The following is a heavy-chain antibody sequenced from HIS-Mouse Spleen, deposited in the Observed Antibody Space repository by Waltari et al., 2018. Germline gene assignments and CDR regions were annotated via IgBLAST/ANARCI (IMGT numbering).Heavy chain of an antibody. CDR3: ARDLGLHYGMDV. D-gene: IGHD4-17*01. J-gene: IGHJ6*02. Sequence: QVQLVESGGGVVQPGRSLRLSCAASGFTFSSDAMPCGRQALGKGVEWVADITYDGSNKYSADSVKGRFTISRDNSKNTLYLQMNSLRAEDTAVYYCARDLGLHYGMDVWGQGTTVTVSS. V-gene: IGHV3-30-3*01. CDR2: ITYDGSNK. CDR1: GFTFSSDA.